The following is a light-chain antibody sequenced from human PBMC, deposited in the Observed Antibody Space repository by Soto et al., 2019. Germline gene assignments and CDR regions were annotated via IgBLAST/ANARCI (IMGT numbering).Light chain of an antibody. J-gene: IGKJ2*01. CDR1: QSISRS. CDR3: HQYNSWPPGT. CDR2: DAS. V-gene: IGKV3-15*01. Sequence: EVVLTKSQAILSVSPGERATLSCRASQSISRSLAWYQQKPGQAPRLLISDASTRATGIPARFSGSGSGTEFTLTISSLQSEDFALYYCHQYNSWPPGTFGQGTKVDIK.